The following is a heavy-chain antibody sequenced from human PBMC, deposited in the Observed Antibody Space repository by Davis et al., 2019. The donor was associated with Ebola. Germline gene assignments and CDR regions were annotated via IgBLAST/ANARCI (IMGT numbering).Heavy chain of an antibody. CDR2: IGKDGSDQ. J-gene: IGHJ4*01. V-gene: IGHV3-7*03. CDR1: GSIFGTCW. CDR3: AQYGNLGY. D-gene: IGHD2/OR15-2a*01. Sequence: PGGSLRLSCAASGSIFGTCWLSWVRQAPGKGLEWVGLIGKDGSDQAYGDSVKGRFTITRDNAKNSLYLQMNSLGVENTAVYYCAQYGNLGYWGQGNLVTVSS.